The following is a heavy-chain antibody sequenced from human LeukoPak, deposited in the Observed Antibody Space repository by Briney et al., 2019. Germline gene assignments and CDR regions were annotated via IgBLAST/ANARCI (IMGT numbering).Heavy chain of an antibody. D-gene: IGHD2-2*01. CDR2: IIPILGIA. V-gene: IGHV1-69*04. CDR3: ARDGQQYPYYYYYGMDV. Sequence: ASVKVSCKASGGTFSLYTISWVRQAPGQGLEWMGRIIPILGIANYAQKFQGRVTITADKSTSTAYVELSSLRSEDTAVYYCARDGQQYPYYYYYGMDVWGQGTTVTVSS. J-gene: IGHJ6*02. CDR1: GGTFSLYT.